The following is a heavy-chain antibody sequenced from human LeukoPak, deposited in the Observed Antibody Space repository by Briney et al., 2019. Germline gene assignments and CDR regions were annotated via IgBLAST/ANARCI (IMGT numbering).Heavy chain of an antibody. J-gene: IGHJ4*02. V-gene: IGHV1-18*01. CDR1: GYTFASYG. CDR3: ARQVDSTMALPDY. Sequence: ASVTVSFKASGYTFASYGVTWVRQAPGQGLEWMGWISAYNGNTNYAQKLQGRVTMTTDTSTSTAYMELRSLRSDDTAVYYCARQVDSTMALPDYWGQGTLVTVSS. D-gene: IGHD3-10*01. CDR2: ISAYNGNT.